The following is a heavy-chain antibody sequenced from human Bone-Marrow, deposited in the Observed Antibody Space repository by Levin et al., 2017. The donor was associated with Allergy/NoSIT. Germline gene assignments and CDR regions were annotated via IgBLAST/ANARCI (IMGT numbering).Heavy chain of an antibody. D-gene: IGHD5-12*01. CDR1: GGTFSSYT. V-gene: IGHV1-69*02. Sequence: GGSLRLSCKASGGTFSSYTISWVRQAPGQGLEWMGRIIPILGIANYAQKFQGRVTITADKSTSTAYMELSSLRSEDTAVYYCARLFGGYDSDYWGQGTLVTVSS. CDR2: IIPILGIA. J-gene: IGHJ4*02. CDR3: ARLFGGYDSDY.